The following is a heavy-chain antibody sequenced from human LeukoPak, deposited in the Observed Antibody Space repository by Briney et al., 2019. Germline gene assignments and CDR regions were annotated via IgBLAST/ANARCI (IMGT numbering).Heavy chain of an antibody. V-gene: IGHV3-43D*03. J-gene: IGHJ4*02. D-gene: IGHD3-10*01. CDR3: AKDKFDGSGSYYFDY. Sequence: GGSLRLSCGASGFTFDDYAMHWVRQAPGKGLEWVSLISWDGGRTYYADSVEGRFTISRDNSKNSLYLQMSSLRAEDTALYYCAKDKFDGSGSYYFDYWGQGTLVTVSS. CDR2: ISWDGGRT. CDR1: GFTFDDYA.